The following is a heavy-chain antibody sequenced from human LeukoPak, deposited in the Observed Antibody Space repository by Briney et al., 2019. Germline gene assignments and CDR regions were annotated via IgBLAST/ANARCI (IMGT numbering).Heavy chain of an antibody. CDR2: ISGSGNGFSI. V-gene: IGHV3-64D*06. CDR1: GSVFTIYT. D-gene: IGHD1-26*01. CDR3: VKDFGRIRGTPDS. Sequence: GGSLRLSCSASGSVFTIYTMYWVRQAPGKGPEYVSTISGSGNGFSIYYADSVKGRFTISRDDSKSILYLQMNGLRSEDTAVYYCVKDFGRIRGTPDSWGQGTLVTVSS. J-gene: IGHJ4*02.